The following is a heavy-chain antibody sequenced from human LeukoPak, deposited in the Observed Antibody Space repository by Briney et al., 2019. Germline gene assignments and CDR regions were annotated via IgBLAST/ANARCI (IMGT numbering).Heavy chain of an antibody. Sequence: PGGSLRLSCAASGFTFSDYYMSWIRQAPGKGLEWVSYISSSGSTIYYADSVKGRFTISRDNAKNSLYLRMNSLRAEDTAVYYCAREAIFGVVSYYYGMDVWGQGTTVTVSS. CDR3: AREAIFGVVSYYYGMDV. D-gene: IGHD3-3*01. CDR2: ISSSGSTI. CDR1: GFTFSDYY. V-gene: IGHV3-11*01. J-gene: IGHJ6*02.